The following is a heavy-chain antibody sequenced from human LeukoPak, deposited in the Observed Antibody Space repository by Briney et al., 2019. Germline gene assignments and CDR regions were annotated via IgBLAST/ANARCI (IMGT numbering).Heavy chain of an antibody. CDR2: INHSGST. J-gene: IGHJ6*02. D-gene: IGHD2-2*01. CDR3: ARGQFTRRYCSSTSCSGYYYGMDV. CDR1: GGSFSGYY. V-gene: IGHV4-34*01. Sequence: SETLSLTCAVYGGSFSGYYWSWIRQPPGKGLEWIGEINHSGSTSYNPSLKSRVTISVDTSKNQFSLKLSSVTAADTAVFYCARGQFTRRYCSSTSCSGYYYGMDVWGQGTTVTVSS.